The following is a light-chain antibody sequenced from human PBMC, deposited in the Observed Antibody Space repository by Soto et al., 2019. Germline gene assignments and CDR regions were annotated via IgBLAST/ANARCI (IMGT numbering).Light chain of an antibody. CDR1: SSDVGGYNY. CDR3: NSYTSSSTGV. CDR2: EVS. Sequence: QSALTQPASVSGSPGQSITISCTGTSSDVGGYNYVSWYQQHPGKAPKLMIYEVSNRPSGVSNRFSGSKSGNTAALTISGLQAEEEADYYCNSYTSSSTGVFGGGTKLTVL. J-gene: IGLJ3*02. V-gene: IGLV2-14*01.